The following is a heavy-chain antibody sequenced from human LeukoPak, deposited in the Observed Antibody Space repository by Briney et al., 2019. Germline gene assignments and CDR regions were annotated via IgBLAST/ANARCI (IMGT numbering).Heavy chain of an antibody. CDR1: GFTFSNAW. CDR3: TTVSYYDILTGYYRFDY. J-gene: IGHJ4*02. CDR2: IKSRTDGGTT. Sequence: PGGSLRHSCAASGFTFSNAWMSWVRQAPGKGLEWVGRIKSRTDGGTTDYAAPVKGRFTISRDDSKNTLYLQMNSLKTEDTAVYYCTTVSYYDILTGYYRFDYWGQGTLVTVSS. D-gene: IGHD3-9*01. V-gene: IGHV3-15*01.